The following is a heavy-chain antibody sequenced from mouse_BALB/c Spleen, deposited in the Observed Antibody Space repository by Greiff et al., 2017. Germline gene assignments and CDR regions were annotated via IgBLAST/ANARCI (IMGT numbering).Heavy chain of an antibody. CDR2: IDPANGNT. V-gene: IGHV14-3*02. Sequence: EVQVVESGAELVKPGASVKLSCTASGFNIKDTYMHWVKQRPEQGLEWIGRIDPANGNTKYDPKFQGKATITADTSSNTAYLQLSSLTSEDTAVYYCATGGSDYRYDWYFDVWGAGTTVTVSS. J-gene: IGHJ1*01. D-gene: IGHD2-14*01. CDR3: ATGGSDYRYDWYFDV. CDR1: GFNIKDTY.